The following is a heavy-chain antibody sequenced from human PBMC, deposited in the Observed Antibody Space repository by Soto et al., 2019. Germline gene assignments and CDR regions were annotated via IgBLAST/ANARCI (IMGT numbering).Heavy chain of an antibody. D-gene: IGHD6-13*01. CDR3: ARASIAAAFDY. V-gene: IGHV1-46*03. Sequence: ASVKVSCKAAGYTFTSYYMHWVRQAPGQGLEWMGIINPSGGSTSYAQKFQGRVTMTRDTSTSTVYMELSSLRSEDTAVYYCARASIAAAFDYWGQGTLVTVSS. CDR1: GYTFTSYY. CDR2: INPSGGST. J-gene: IGHJ4*02.